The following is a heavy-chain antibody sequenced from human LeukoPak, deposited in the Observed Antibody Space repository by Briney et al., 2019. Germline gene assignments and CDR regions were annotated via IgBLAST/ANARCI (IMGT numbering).Heavy chain of an antibody. Sequence: SETLSLTCAVSGGSISSSNWWSWVRQPPGKGLEWIGEIYHSGSTNYNPSLKSRVTISVDKSKNQFSLKLSSVTAADTAVYYCARGGYSGSRLRRYNWFDPWGQGTLVTVS. D-gene: IGHD1-26*01. V-gene: IGHV4-4*02. CDR2: IYHSGST. J-gene: IGHJ5*02. CDR3: ARGGYSGSRLRRYNWFDP. CDR1: GGSISSSNW.